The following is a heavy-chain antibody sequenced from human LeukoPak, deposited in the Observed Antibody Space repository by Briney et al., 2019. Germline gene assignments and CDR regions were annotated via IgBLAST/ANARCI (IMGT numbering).Heavy chain of an antibody. CDR3: ATSAVAPNDWYLDL. CDR2: IKQDGTEK. V-gene: IGHV3-7*01. D-gene: IGHD6-19*01. J-gene: IGHJ2*01. Sequence: GGSLRLSCAASGFTFRSYWMSWVRQAPGKGLEWVANIKQDGTEKYYVDSVKGRFAISRDNAKNSLYLQMNSLRAEDTAVYYCATSAVAPNDWYLDLWGRGTLVTVSS. CDR1: GFTFRSYW.